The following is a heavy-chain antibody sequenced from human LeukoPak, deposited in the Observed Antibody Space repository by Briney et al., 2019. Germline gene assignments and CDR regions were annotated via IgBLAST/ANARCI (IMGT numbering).Heavy chain of an antibody. J-gene: IGHJ4*02. CDR3: ARRGVSRFGSGWTDFYDY. Sequence: GGSLRLSCAASGFRFSDYYMSWIRQAPGQGLDWVSYIGTSGTTMYYADSVEGRFTISRDNAKNSLSLQMNSLRAEDTAVYYCARRGVSRFGSGWTDFYDYWGQGILVTVSS. V-gene: IGHV3-11*01. CDR1: GFRFSDYY. D-gene: IGHD6-19*01. CDR2: IGTSGTTM.